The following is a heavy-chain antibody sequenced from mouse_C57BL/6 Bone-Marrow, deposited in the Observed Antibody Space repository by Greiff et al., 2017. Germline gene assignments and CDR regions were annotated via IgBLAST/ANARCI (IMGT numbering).Heavy chain of an antibody. CDR3: ARLDGSSAPWFAY. CDR1: GYTFTSYD. J-gene: IGHJ3*01. CDR2: IYPRDGST. D-gene: IGHD1-1*01. V-gene: IGHV1-85*01. Sequence: QVHVKQSGPELVKPGASVKLSCKASGYTFTSYDINWVKQRPGQGLEWIGWIYPRDGSTKYNEKFKGKATLTVDTSSSTAYMELHSLTSEDSAVYFCARLDGSSAPWFAYWGQGTLVTVSA.